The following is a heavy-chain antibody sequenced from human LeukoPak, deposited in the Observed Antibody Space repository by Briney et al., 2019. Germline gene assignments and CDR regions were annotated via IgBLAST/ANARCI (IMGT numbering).Heavy chain of an antibody. V-gene: IGHV3-21*01. CDR1: GFTFGGYT. D-gene: IGHD2-15*01. CDR3: ARDAGIVAFDI. CDR2: ISSSLNM. Sequence: PGGSLRLSCAASGFTFGGYTINCVPLAPGKGLECVSSISSSLNMYFAESVKGRFTISRDSARNSVSLQLNSLRGEDTAVYYCARDAGIVAFDIWGQGTVVTVSS. J-gene: IGHJ3*02.